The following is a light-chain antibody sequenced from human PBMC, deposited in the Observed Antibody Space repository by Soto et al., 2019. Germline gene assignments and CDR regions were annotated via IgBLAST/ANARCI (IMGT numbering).Light chain of an antibody. CDR2: EGS. J-gene: IGLJ1*01. Sequence: QSALTQPASVSGSPGQSITISCTGTSSDVGSYNLVSWYQQHPGKAPKLMIYEGSKRPSGVSNRFSGSKSGNTASLTISGVQAEDEADYYCCSYAGSSALYAFGTGTKVTVL. CDR1: SSDVGSYNL. CDR3: CSYAGSSALYA. V-gene: IGLV2-23*01.